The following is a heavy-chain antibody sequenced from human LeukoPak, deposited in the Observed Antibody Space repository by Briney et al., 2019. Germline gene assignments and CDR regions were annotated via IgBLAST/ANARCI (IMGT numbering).Heavy chain of an antibody. J-gene: IGHJ4*02. CDR1: GFTFDDYT. CDR3: AKDRAETIAVAGSAFDY. V-gene: IGHV3-9*01. D-gene: IGHD6-19*01. CDR2: ISCNSGSI. Sequence: GGSLRLSCAASGFTFDDYTMHWVRQAPGKGLEWVSGISCNSGSIGYADSVKGRFTISRDNAKNSLYLQMNSLRAEDTALYYCAKDRAETIAVAGSAFDYWGQGTLVTVSS.